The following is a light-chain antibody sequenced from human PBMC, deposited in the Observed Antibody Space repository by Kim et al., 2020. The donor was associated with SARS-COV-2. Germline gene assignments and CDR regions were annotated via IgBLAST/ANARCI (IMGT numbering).Light chain of an antibody. Sequence: KTVTTPSPRSGSSIASNYVQWYQQRPGSAPTTVIYEDNQRPSGVPDRFSGSIDSSSNSASLTISGLKTEDEADYYCQSYDSSNEGVFGGGTQLTVL. V-gene: IGLV6-57*03. CDR3: QSYDSSNEGV. J-gene: IGLJ2*01. CDR1: GSSIASNY. CDR2: EDN.